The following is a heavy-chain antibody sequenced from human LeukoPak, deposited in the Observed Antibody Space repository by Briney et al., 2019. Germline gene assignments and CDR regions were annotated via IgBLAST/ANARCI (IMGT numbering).Heavy chain of an antibody. V-gene: IGHV1-2*02. D-gene: IGHD2-2*01. CDR1: GYTFTGYY. CDR2: INPNSGGT. CDR3: ATIVVVPAAIGFDY. Sequence: ASVKVSCKASGYTFTGYYMHWVRQAPGQGLEWMGWINPNSGGTNYAQKFQGRVTMTRDTSISTAYMELSRLRSDDTAVYYCATIVVVPAAIGFDYWGQGTLVTVSS. J-gene: IGHJ4*02.